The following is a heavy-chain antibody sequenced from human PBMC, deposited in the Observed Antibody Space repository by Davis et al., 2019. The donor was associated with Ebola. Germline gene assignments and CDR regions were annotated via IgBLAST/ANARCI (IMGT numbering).Heavy chain of an antibody. V-gene: IGHV4-61*08. D-gene: IGHD5-18*01. CDR2: IYYSGST. J-gene: IGHJ6*02. CDR3: ARLGTAMVFYGMDV. CDR1: GGSISSGDYY. Sequence: SETLSLTCTVSGGSISSGDYYWSWIRQPPGKGLEWIGYIYYSGSTNYNPSLKSRVTISVDTSKNQFSLKLSSVTAADTAVYYCARLGTAMVFYGMDVWGQGTTVTVSS.